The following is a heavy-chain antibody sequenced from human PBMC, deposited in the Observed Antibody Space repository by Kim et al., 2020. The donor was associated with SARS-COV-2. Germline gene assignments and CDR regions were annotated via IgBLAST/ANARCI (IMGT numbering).Heavy chain of an antibody. CDR1: GYTFTSYY. D-gene: IGHD3-9*01. CDR3: ARDGGFDWLLSPPGDWYFDY. Sequence: ASVKVSCKASGYTFTSYYMHWVRQAPGQGLEWMGIINPSGGSTSYAQKFQGRVTMTRDTSTSTVYMELSSLRSEDTAVYYCARDGGFDWLLSPPGDWYFDYWGQGTLVTVSS. V-gene: IGHV1-46*01. CDR2: INPSGGST. J-gene: IGHJ4*02.